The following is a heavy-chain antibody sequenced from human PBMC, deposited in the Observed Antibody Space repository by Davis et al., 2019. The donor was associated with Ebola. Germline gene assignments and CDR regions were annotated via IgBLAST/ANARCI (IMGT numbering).Heavy chain of an antibody. CDR1: GFRFGDYY. CDR3: ARAIQSYNWFDL. J-gene: IGHJ5*02. D-gene: IGHD5-18*01. Sequence: GESLKISCAASGFRFGDYYMSWIRQAPGKGLEWVSHISNSGSHMNFADSVKGRFTISRDNAQKSLYLQMNSLRDEDTAVYYCARAIQSYNWFDLWGQGTLVTVSS. CDR2: ISNSGSHM. V-gene: IGHV3-11*06.